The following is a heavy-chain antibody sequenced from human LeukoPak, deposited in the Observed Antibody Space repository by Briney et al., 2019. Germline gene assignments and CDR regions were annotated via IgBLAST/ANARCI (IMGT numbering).Heavy chain of an antibody. J-gene: IGHJ3*02. CDR1: DYTFTNYG. V-gene: IGHV1-18*01. CDR2: INAYNGNT. D-gene: IGHD3-3*01. Sequence: ASVKVSCKASDYTFTNYGITWVRQAPGQGLEWMGWINAYNGNTNYAQNLQGRVTMTTDTPTSTAYMELRSLRSDDTAVYYCARVDFWSDPSKSGAFDIWGQGTMVTVSS. CDR3: ARVDFWSDPSKSGAFDI.